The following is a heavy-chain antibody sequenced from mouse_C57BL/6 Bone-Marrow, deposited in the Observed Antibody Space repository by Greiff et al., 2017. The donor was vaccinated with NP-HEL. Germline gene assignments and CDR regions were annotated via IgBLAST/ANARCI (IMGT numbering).Heavy chain of an antibody. Sequence: QVQLQQPGAELVMPGASVKLSCKASGYTFTSYWMHWVKQRPGQGLEWIGEIDPSDSYTNYNQKFKGKSTLTVDKSSSTAYMQLSSLTSEDSAVYYCARESLAGYYFDYWGRGTTLTVSS. V-gene: IGHV1-69*01. CDR2: IDPSDSYT. CDR3: ARESLAGYYFDY. D-gene: IGHD6-1*01. CDR1: GYTFTSYW. J-gene: IGHJ2*01.